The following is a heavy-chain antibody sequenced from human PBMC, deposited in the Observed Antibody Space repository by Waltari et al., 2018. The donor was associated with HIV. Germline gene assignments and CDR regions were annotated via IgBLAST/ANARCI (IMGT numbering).Heavy chain of an antibody. D-gene: IGHD3-10*01. CDR1: GFHFSTFG. J-gene: IGHJ6*02. V-gene: IGHV3-30*18. CDR2: ISYDGHNK. CDR3: AKDLVTRGFFYFYGMHV. Sequence: QVQLEESGGGVVQSGRSLRLTCVASGFHFSTFGMPWVRQAPGKGLEWVAVISYDGHNKQYADSVKGRFTISRDNSNSTLFLQMSSLRPDDTAVYYCAKDLVTRGFFYFYGMHVWGQGTTVTVSS.